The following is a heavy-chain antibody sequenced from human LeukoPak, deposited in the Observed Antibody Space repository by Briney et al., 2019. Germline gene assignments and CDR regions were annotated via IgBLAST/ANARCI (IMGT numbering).Heavy chain of an antibody. J-gene: IGHJ4*02. CDR3: AKDDGESLWFFGNDY. CDR2: ISGSGGST. V-gene: IGHV3-23*01. D-gene: IGHD5-18*01. CDR1: GFTFSSYA. Sequence: GASLRLSCAASGFTFSSYAMSWVRQAPGKGLEWVSAISGSGGSTYYADSVKGRFTISRDNSKNTLYLQMNSLRAEDTAVYYCAKDDGESLWFFGNDYWGEGTLVTVSS.